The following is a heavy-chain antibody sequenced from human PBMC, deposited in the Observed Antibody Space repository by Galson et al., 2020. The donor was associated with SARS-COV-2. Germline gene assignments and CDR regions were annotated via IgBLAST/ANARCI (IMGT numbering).Heavy chain of an antibody. CDR1: GDSISPYY. CDR3: ARFRGGFDI. J-gene: IGHJ3*02. Sequence: APETLSLTCTVSGDSISPYYWSWIRQPPGKGLEWIGYIYYSGSTNYNPSLQSRLTISMDRSKNRFSLQLSSVTAADTAVYYCARFRGGFDIWGQGTTVSVSS. V-gene: IGHV4-59*08. D-gene: IGHD3-10*01. CDR2: IYYSGST.